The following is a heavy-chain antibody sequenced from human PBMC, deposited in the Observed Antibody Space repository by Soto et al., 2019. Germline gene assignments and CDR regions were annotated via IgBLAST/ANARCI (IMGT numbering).Heavy chain of an antibody. V-gene: IGHV3-15*07. CDR2: IKSKTDGGTT. J-gene: IGHJ4*02. Sequence: EVQLVESGGGLVKPGGSLRLSCAASGFTFSNAWMNWVRQAPGKGLEWVGRIKSKTDGGTTDYAAPVKGRFTISRNDSKNTLDRQMNSLKSDDTAVYYCTTDRSSAGEIYFDYCGQGTLVTVSS. CDR3: TTDRSSAGEIYFDY. D-gene: IGHD3-16*01. CDR1: GFTFSNAW.